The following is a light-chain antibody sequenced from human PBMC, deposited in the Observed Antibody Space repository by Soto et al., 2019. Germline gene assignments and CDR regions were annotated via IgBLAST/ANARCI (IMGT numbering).Light chain of an antibody. Sequence: DVVMTQSPLSLPVALGQPASISCRSSQSLVYSDGNAYLTWFQQRPGQSPRRLIYRVSNRDSGGTDRFSGSGSGTDFTLKISRVEAEDVGVYYCMHGTHWPPTFGRGTKVEIK. CDR2: RVS. CDR3: MHGTHWPPT. J-gene: IGKJ1*01. V-gene: IGKV2-30*01. CDR1: QSLVYSDGNAY.